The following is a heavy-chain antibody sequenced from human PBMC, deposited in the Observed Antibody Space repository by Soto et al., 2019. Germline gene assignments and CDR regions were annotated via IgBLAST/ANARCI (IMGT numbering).Heavy chain of an antibody. V-gene: IGHV3-13*05. D-gene: IGHD4-17*01. CDR1: VFTFSSYD. J-gene: IGHJ3*02. Sequence: PGGSLRLSCASSVFTFSSYDMHWVRQSTGKGLEWVSAIGTAGDPYYPGSVKGRFTISRENAKNSLYLQMNSLRAGDTAVYYCARGNYGGHYGAFDILGQGTMVNVS. CDR3: ARGNYGGHYGAFDI. CDR2: IGTAGDP.